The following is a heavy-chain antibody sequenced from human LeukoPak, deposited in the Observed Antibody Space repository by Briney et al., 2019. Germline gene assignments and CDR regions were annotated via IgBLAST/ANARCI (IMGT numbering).Heavy chain of an antibody. CDR1: GGSISSYY. CDR2: IYYSGST. Sequence: SETLSLTCTISGGSISSYYWSWIRQPPGKGLEWIGYIYYSGSTNYNPSLKSRVTISVDTSKNQFSLKLSSVTAADTAVYYCARGKGVRGVIIGNWFDPWGQGTLVTVSS. D-gene: IGHD3-10*01. V-gene: IGHV4-59*12. J-gene: IGHJ5*02. CDR3: ARGKGVRGVIIGNWFDP.